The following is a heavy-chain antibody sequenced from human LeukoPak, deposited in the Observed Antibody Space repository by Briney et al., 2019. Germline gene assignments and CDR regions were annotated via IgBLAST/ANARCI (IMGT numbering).Heavy chain of an antibody. CDR2: IIPIFGAA. CDR3: ARGRGYCSSASCYEDAFDI. J-gene: IGHJ3*02. V-gene: IGHV1-69*05. Sequence: SVKVSCKASGGTFSSYAISWVRQAPGQGLEWMGGIIPIFGAANYAQKFQGRVTITTDESTSTAYMELSSLRSEDTAVYYCARGRGYCSSASCYEDAFDIWGQGAMLTV. D-gene: IGHD2-2*01. CDR1: GGTFSSYA.